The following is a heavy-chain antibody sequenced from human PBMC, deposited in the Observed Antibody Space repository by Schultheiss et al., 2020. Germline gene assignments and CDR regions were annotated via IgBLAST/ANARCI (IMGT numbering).Heavy chain of an antibody. J-gene: IGHJ5*02. D-gene: IGHD1-1*01. CDR3: AHSRWLERGFVFDP. CDR2: IFSNDEK. Sequence: SGPTLVKPTQTLTLTCTFSGFSLSTSGVGVGWIRQPPGKALEWLAHIFSNDEKSYSTSLKSRLTISKDTSKNQVVLTMTNMDPVDTATYYCAHSRWLERGFVFDPWGQGTLVTVSS. V-gene: IGHV2-5*01. CDR1: GFSLSTSGVG.